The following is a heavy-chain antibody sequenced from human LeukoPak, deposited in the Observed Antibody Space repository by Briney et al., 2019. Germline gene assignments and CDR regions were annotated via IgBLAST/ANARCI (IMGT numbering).Heavy chain of an antibody. CDR1: GFTFNDYA. CDR2: ISGGGRTT. V-gene: IGHV3-23*01. J-gene: IGHJ4*02. Sequence: GGSLRLSCAASGFTFNDYAMHWVRQAPGMGLKWVSAISGGGRTTYYGDSVKGRFTVSRDNSKNTLYLQMNSLRAEDTAVYYCAKTVIDTTHFDFWGQGTLVTVS. D-gene: IGHD1-1*01. CDR3: AKTVIDTTHFDF.